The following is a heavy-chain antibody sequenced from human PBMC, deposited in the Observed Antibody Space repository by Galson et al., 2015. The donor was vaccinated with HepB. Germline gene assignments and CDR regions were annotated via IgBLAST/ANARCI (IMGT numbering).Heavy chain of an antibody. CDR3: ARRGDPYYYYGMDV. CDR1: GGTFSSYA. Sequence: SCKASGGTFSSYAISWVRQAPGQGLEWMGGIIPIFGTANYAQKFQGRVTITADESTSTAYMELSSLRSEDTAVYYCARRGDPYYYYGMDVWGQGTPVTVSS. CDR2: IIPIFGTA. D-gene: IGHD6-25*01. V-gene: IGHV1-69*01. J-gene: IGHJ6*02.